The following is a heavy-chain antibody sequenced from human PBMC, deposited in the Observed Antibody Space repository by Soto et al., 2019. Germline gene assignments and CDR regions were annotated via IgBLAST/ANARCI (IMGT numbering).Heavy chain of an antibody. Sequence: GGSLRLSCAASRFTFSDAWMSWVRQAPGKGLDWVGSIKSKSDGGTTEYAAPVRGRFTISRDDSKNTLYLQMNRLKTEDTAVYYCTTDLWRIAVVVGSTGYFNPWGQGTPVTVSS. CDR3: TTDLWRIAVVVGSTGYFNP. CDR1: RFTFSDAW. V-gene: IGHV3-15*01. J-gene: IGHJ5*02. CDR2: IKSKSDGGTT. D-gene: IGHD2-15*01.